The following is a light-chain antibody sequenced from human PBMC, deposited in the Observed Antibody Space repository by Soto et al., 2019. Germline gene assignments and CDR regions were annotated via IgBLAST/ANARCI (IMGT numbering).Light chain of an antibody. Sequence: IQMTQSPSSLSASVGDRVTITCRTRQDISNYLAWYQQKPGKVPKLLIYAASTLQSGVPSRFSGGGSGTDFSLTISSLQPEDVATYYCQKYNSAPHTFGGGTKVEIQ. J-gene: IGKJ4*01. CDR2: AAS. CDR3: QKYNSAPHT. V-gene: IGKV1-27*01. CDR1: QDISNY.